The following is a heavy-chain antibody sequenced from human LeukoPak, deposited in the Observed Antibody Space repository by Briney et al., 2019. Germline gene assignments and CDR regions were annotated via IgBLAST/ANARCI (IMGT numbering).Heavy chain of an antibody. J-gene: IGHJ4*02. Sequence: SETLSLTCTVSGGSISSDNYFWTWIRQSAGKGLEFIGRVFTRGTTDPNPSFKSRVTISLDTSKNQFSLKLSSVTAADTAVYYCAREGGSYDSSGYYSLYYYFDYWGQGTLVTVSS. CDR1: GGSISSDNYF. V-gene: IGHV4-61*02. CDR3: AREGGSYDSSGYYSLYYYFDY. D-gene: IGHD3-22*01. CDR2: VFTRGTT.